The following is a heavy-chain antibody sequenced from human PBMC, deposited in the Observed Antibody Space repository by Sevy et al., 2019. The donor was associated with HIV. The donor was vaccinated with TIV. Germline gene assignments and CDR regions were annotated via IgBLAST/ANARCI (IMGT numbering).Heavy chain of an antibody. CDR3: AREVGRIRGDYFYYGMDA. V-gene: IGHV3-33*01. CDR1: EFNFSIYG. Sequence: GGSLRLSCAASEFNFSIYGMHWVRQAPGKGLEWVAVIWYDGGNKFYADSVQGRFTISRDNSKKMLYLQMNSLRAEDTAVYYCAREVGRIRGDYFYYGMDAWGQGTTVTVSS. J-gene: IGHJ6*02. D-gene: IGHD2-2*01. CDR2: IWYDGGNK.